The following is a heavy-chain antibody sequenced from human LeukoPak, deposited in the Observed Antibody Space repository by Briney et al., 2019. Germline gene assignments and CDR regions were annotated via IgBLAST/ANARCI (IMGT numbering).Heavy chain of an antibody. CDR2: ICSGGGT. CDR1: GFNVSSNY. J-gene: IGHJ4*02. CDR3: AAPSNRYCSGGACYSN. V-gene: IGHV3-66*01. D-gene: IGHD2-15*01. Sequence: GSLRLSCAASGFNVSSNYMSWVRQAPGKGLEWVSVICSGGGTYYGDSVKGRFTISRDNSKNTLYLQMNSLRAEDTALYYCAAPSNRYCSGGACYSNWGQGTLVTVSS.